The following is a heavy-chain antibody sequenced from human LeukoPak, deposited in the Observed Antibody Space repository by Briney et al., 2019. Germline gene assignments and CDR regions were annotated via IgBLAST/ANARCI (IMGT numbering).Heavy chain of an antibody. CDR2: IIPIFGTA. Sequence: GSSVKVSCKASGGTFSRYAISWVRQAPGQGLEWMGGIIPIFGTANYAQKFQGRVTITADESTSTAYMELSSLRSEDTAVYYCARDLGGSSSTIDAFDIWGQGTMGTVSS. CDR3: ARDLGGSSSTIDAFDI. CDR1: GGTFSRYA. V-gene: IGHV1-69*01. D-gene: IGHD1-26*01. J-gene: IGHJ3*02.